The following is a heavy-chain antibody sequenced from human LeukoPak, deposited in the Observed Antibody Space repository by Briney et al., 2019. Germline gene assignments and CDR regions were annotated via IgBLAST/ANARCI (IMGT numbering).Heavy chain of an antibody. D-gene: IGHD2-2*01. Sequence: GGSLRLSCAASGSTFSSYAMHWVRQAPGKGLEWVAVISYDGSNKYYADSVKGRFTISRDNSKNTLYLQMNSLRAEDTAVYYCASDPTDCSSTSCYLYYYYYGMDVWGQGTTVTVSS. V-gene: IGHV3-30-3*01. CDR3: ASDPTDCSSTSCYLYYYYYGMDV. J-gene: IGHJ6*02. CDR2: ISYDGSNK. CDR1: GSTFSSYA.